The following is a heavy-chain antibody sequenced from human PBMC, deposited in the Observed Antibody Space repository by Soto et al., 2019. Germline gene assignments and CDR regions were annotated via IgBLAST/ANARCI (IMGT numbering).Heavy chain of an antibody. CDR2: IKQDGSEK. CDR1: GFTFSSYW. Sequence: GGSLRLSCAASGFTFSSYWMSWVRQAPGKGLEWVANIKQDGSEKYYVDSVKGRFTISRDNAKNSLYLQMNSLRAEDTAVYYCARGRRDLNWNDGYYYYYMDVWGKGTTVTVSS. V-gene: IGHV3-7*01. D-gene: IGHD1-1*01. CDR3: ARGRRDLNWNDGYYYYYMDV. J-gene: IGHJ6*03.